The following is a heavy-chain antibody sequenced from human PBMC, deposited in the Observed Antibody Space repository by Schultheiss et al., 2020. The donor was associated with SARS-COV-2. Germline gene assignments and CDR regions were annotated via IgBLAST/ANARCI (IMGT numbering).Heavy chain of an antibody. CDR2: IYYSGST. CDR1: GGSISSYY. V-gene: IGHV4-59*08. J-gene: IGHJ5*02. Sequence: SQTLSLTCTVSGGSISSYYWSWIRQPAGKGLEWIGYIYYSGSTNYNPSLKSRVTISVDTSKNQFSLKLSSVTAADTAVYYCARGLPLYDFWSGCTWGQGTLVTVSS. D-gene: IGHD3-3*01. CDR3: ARGLPLYDFWSGCT.